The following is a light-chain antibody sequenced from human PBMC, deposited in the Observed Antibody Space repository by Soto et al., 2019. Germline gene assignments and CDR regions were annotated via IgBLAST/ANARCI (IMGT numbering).Light chain of an antibody. CDR1: QGIGND. V-gene: IGKV1-17*01. CDR3: LQHNTFFT. J-gene: IGKJ5*01. Sequence: DIQMTQSPSSLSASVGDRVTITCRASQGIGNDLGWYQQKPGKAPKRLIYAASSLQSGVPSRFSGSGSGTEFTLTISSLQPEDFASYYCLQHNTFFTFGQGTRLEMK. CDR2: AAS.